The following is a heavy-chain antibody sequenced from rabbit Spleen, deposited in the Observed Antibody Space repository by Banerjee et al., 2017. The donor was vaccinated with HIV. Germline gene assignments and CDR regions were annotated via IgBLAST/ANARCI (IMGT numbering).Heavy chain of an antibody. J-gene: IGHJ4*01. CDR3: VRDQAGDADYGPYYLNL. CDR1: GVSLNDKDV. CDR2: IYPDGIGST. V-gene: IGHV1S45*01. D-gene: IGHD2-1*01. Sequence: EQLEESGGGLVKPEGSLTLTCKASGVSLNDKDVMCWVRQAPGKGLEWIACIYPDGIGSTAYASWVNGRFTISSHNAQNTLYLQLSSLTAADTATYFCVRDQAGDADYGPYYLNLWGPGTLVTVS.